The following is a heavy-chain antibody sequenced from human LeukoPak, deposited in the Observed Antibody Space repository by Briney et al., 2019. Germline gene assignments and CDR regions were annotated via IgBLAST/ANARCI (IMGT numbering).Heavy chain of an antibody. CDR3: ARVGDYIDHYFDY. CDR1: GFAFSSYW. J-gene: IGHJ4*02. CDR2: IKQDGSEK. D-gene: IGHD4-17*01. V-gene: IGHV3-7*01. Sequence: GGSLRLSCAASGFAFSSYWMSWVRQAPGKGLEWVANIKQDGSEKYYVDSVKGRFTISRDNAKNSLYLQMNSLRAEDTAVYYCARVGDYIDHYFDYWGQGTLVTVSS.